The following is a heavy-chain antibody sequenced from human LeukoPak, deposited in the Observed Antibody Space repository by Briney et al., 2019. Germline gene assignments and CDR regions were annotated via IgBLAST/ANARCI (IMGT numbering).Heavy chain of an antibody. CDR1: GFTFSSYS. CDR2: ISSSSSYI. D-gene: IGHD4-17*01. V-gene: IGHV3-21*01. Sequence: GGSLRLSCAASGFTFSSYSMNWVRRAPGKGLEWVSSISSSSSYIYYADSVKGRFTISRDNAKNSLYLQMNSLRAEDTAVYYCARGARDYGDYNNWFDPWGQGTLVTVSS. CDR3: ARGARDYGDYNNWFDP. J-gene: IGHJ5*02.